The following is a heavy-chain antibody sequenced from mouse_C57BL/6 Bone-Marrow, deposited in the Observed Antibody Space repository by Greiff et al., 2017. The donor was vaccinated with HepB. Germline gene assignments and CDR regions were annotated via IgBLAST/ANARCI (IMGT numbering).Heavy chain of an antibody. CDR3: ARGDYDYAMDY. CDR2: ILPSIGRT. D-gene: IGHD2-4*01. V-gene: IGHV15-2*01. J-gene: IGHJ4*01. CDR1: DSEVFPIAY. Sequence: QVQLQQSGSELMSPGSSVKLSCKDFDSEVFPIAYLSWVRQKPGHGFEWIGVILPSIGRTIYGEKFEENATFVAYTLSNTAYLELNSLTSEDSAIYYCARGDYDYAMDYWGQGTLVTVSS.